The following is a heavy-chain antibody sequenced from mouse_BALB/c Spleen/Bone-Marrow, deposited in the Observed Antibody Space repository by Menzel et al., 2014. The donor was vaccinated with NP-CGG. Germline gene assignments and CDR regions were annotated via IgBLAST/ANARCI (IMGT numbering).Heavy chain of an antibody. Sequence: QVQLQQSGPGLVAPSQSLSITCTVSGFSLTGYGVNWVRQPPGKGLEWLGMIWGDGSTDYNSALKSRLSISKDNSKSQVFLKMNSLQTDDTARYYCAREPHYYAMDYWGQRTSVTVSS. CDR3: AREPHYYAMDY. V-gene: IGHV2-6-7*01. J-gene: IGHJ4*01. CDR2: IWGDGST. CDR1: GFSLTGYG.